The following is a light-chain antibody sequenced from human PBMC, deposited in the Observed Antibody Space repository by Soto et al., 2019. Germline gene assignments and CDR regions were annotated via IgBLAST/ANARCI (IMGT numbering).Light chain of an antibody. Sequence: QSALTQPASVSGSPAQSITISCTGSSSDVGGSGLVSWYQFHPGKAPKLLIFEGFKRPSGVSNRFSGSKSGSTASLTVSGLQADDEADYYCRSYAGNSNWVFGGGTKLTVL. CDR1: SSDVGGSGL. CDR2: EGF. CDR3: RSYAGNSNWV. J-gene: IGLJ3*02. V-gene: IGLV2-14*02.